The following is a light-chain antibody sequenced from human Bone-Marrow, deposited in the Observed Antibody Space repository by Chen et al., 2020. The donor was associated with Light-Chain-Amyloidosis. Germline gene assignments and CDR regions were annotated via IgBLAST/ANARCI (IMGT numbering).Light chain of an antibody. CDR3: QQYATYPLT. J-gene: IGKJ4*01. V-gene: IGKV1-5*01. CDR1: QSIGTW. Sequence: DIQMTQSPSTLSAAVGDRVTISCRASQSIGTWLAWYQQKPGQAPKRLIHDASSLQNEVPSRLSGSGSGTEFSLTITTLQPDDFASYYCQQYATYPLTFGGGTKVDIK. CDR2: DAS.